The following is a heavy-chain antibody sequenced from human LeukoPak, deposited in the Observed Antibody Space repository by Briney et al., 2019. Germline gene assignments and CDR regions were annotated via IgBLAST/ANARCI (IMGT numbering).Heavy chain of an antibody. V-gene: IGHV4-61*03. J-gene: IGHJ4*02. CDR2: IYYSGST. CDR1: GGSISSNNYY. Sequence: PSETLSLTCTVSGGSISSNNYYWGWIRQPPGKGLEWIGYIYYSGSTNYNPSLKSRVTISVDASKNHFSLKLSSVTAADTAVYYCARDRSLGIIDYWGQGTLVTVSS. CDR3: ARDRSLGIIDY. D-gene: IGHD3-16*01.